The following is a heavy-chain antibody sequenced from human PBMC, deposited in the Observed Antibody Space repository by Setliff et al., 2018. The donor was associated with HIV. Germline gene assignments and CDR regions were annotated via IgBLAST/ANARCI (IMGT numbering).Heavy chain of an antibody. Sequence: KPSETLSLTCTVSGDFISSSSYYWGWVRQPPGKGLEWIGTMFYTGSAYYTPSLKSRVTISVDTSKDQFSLRLSSVTAADTAIYYCARQFRYPGIAVAGIDYWGQGTLVTVSS. CDR2: MFYTGSA. V-gene: IGHV4-39*01. CDR3: ARQFRYPGIAVAGIDY. CDR1: GDFISSSSYY. D-gene: IGHD6-19*01. J-gene: IGHJ4*02.